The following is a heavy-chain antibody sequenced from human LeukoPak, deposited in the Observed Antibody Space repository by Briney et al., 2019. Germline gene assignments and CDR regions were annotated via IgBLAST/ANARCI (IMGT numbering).Heavy chain of an antibody. CDR3: ARVFTRRGYYFDY. CDR2: IYHSGST. D-gene: IGHD1-14*01. J-gene: IGHJ4*02. Sequence: SETLSLTCAVSGGSISSGGYSWSWIRQPPGTGLEWIGYIYHSGSTYYNPSLKSRVTISVDRSKNQFSLKLSSVTAADTAVYYCARVFTRRGYYFDYWGQGTLVTVSS. CDR1: GGSISSGGYS. V-gene: IGHV4-30-2*01.